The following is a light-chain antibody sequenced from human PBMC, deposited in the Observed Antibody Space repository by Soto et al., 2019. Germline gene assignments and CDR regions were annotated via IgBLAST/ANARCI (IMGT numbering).Light chain of an antibody. J-gene: IGLJ1*01. Sequence: QSVLTQPPSASGSPGQSVAISCTGTSSDVGGYNYVSWYQQHPGKAPKLMIYEVNKRPSGVPDRFSGSKSGNTASLTVSGLQAEDEADYYCSSYAGSSNVFGTWTKVTVL. V-gene: IGLV2-8*01. CDR3: SSYAGSSNV. CDR2: EVN. CDR1: SSDVGGYNY.